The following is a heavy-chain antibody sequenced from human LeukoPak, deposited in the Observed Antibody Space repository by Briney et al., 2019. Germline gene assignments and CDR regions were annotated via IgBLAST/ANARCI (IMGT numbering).Heavy chain of an antibody. CDR1: GGSISYYF. V-gene: IGHV4-59*08. CDR3: MRQKAINADFEF. D-gene: IGHD5-24*01. CDR2: SHYSRRN. J-gene: IGHJ4*02. Sequence: SETLSLTCTGSGGSISYYFWSWFRQCPGKTLEWIGNSHYSRRNTYNPSLASRLSMSVDTSKNQFSLTLRSATAADTAVYYCMRQKAINADFEFWGQGALVTVAS.